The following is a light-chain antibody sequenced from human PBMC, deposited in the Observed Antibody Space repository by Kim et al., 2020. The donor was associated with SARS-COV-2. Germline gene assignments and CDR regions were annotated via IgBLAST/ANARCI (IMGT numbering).Light chain of an antibody. CDR3: QQSFTTPYT. V-gene: IGKV1-39*01. J-gene: IGKJ2*01. CDR1: QSVSYY. CDR2: AAS. Sequence: SASVGDRVTITCRASQSVSYYLNWYQQRGGKAPKLLIYAASRLQSGVPSRFSGGGSGTDFNFTIDSLQSEDLATYFCQQSFTTPYTFGPGTKLEI.